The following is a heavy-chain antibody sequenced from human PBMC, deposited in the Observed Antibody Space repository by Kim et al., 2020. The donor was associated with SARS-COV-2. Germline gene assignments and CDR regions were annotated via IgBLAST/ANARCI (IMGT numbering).Heavy chain of an antibody. Sequence: GGSLRLSCAASGFTFSSYGMHWVRQAPGKGLEWVAVISYDGSNKYYADSVKGRFTISRDNSKNTLYLQMNSLRAEDTAVYYCAKDQGLEPDLSQYYYGM. CDR2: ISYDGSNK. J-gene: IGHJ6*01. CDR3: AKDQGLEPDLSQYYYGM. D-gene: IGHD1-1*01. CDR1: GFTFSSYG. V-gene: IGHV3-30*18.